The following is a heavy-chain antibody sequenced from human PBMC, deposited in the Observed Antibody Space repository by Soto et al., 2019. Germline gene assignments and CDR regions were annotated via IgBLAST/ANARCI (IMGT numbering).Heavy chain of an antibody. J-gene: IGHJ3*01. CDR1: GYSFDSYT. CDR2: IGSGNT. Sequence: QVQLVQSGATQEKPGSSVKVSCEAFGYSFDSYTYSWVRQAPGQGLEWMGRIGSGNTNYAQKLQGRVTMTTDTSTNTAYMELRSLRSDDTALYYCARENDPYGFDLWGQGTVVIVSS. V-gene: IGHV1-18*01. CDR3: ARENDPYGFDL.